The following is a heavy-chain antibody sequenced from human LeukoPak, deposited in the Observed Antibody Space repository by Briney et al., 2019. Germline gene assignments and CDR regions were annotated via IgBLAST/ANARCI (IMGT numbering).Heavy chain of an antibody. D-gene: IGHD4-11*01. CDR3: ARSDYPPSRFDP. V-gene: IGHV4-59*08. CDR2: IYYSGST. CDR1: GGSISSYY. Sequence: SETLSLTCTVSGGSISSYYWSWIRQPPGKGLEWIGYIYYSGSTNYNPSLKSRVTISVDTSKNQFSLKLSSVTAADTAVYYCARSDYPPSRFDPWGQGTLVTVSS. J-gene: IGHJ5*02.